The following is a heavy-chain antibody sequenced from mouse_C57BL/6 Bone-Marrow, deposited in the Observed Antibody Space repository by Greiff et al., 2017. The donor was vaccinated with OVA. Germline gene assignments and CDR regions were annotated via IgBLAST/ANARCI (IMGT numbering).Heavy chain of an antibody. CDR2: IDPENGDT. CDR1: GFNIKDDY. CDR3: TTERGDY. J-gene: IGHJ4*01. V-gene: IGHV14-4*01. Sequence: VQLQQSGAELVRPGASVKLSCTASGFNIKDDYMHWVKQRPEPGLEWIGWIDPENGDTEYASKFQGKATITADTSSNTAYLQLSSLTSEDTAVYYCTTERGDYWGQGTSVTVSS.